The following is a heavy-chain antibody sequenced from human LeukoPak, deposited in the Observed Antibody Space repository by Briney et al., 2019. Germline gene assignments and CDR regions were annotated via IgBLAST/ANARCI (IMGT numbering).Heavy chain of an antibody. Sequence: GGSLRLSCAASGFTFSSYEMNWVRQAPGKGLEWVSYISSSGSTIYYADSVKGRFTISRDNAKNPLYLQMNSLRAEDTAVYYCARDLVTMVRGVIITLFDYWGQGTLVTVSS. CDR1: GFTFSSYE. V-gene: IGHV3-48*03. J-gene: IGHJ4*02. CDR3: ARDLVTMVRGVIITLFDY. D-gene: IGHD3-10*01. CDR2: ISSSGSTI.